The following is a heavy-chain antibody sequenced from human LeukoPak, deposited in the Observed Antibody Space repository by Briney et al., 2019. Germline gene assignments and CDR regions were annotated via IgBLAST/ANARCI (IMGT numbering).Heavy chain of an antibody. Sequence: SQTLSLTCAISGDSVSSNSAAWNWIRQSPSRGLEWLGRTYYRSKWYNDYAVSVKSRITIDPDTSKNQFSLQLNSVTPEDTTLYYCARVAAVAGHPFDYWGQGTLVTVSS. J-gene: IGHJ4*02. CDR2: TYYRSKWYN. CDR1: GDSVSSNSAA. V-gene: IGHV6-1*01. D-gene: IGHD6-19*01. CDR3: ARVAAVAGHPFDY.